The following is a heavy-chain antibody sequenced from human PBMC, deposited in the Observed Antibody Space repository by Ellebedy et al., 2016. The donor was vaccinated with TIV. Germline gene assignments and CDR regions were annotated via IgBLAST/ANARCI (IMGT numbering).Heavy chain of an antibody. J-gene: IGHJ1*01. V-gene: IGHV5-51*01. CDR3: ARHPANLTGDMSVRIGYLQD. Sequence: ASVKVSCKGSGYKFTSYWIGWVRQMPGKGLEWMAIIYPGDSDTRYSPSFQGQVTISADKSISTAYLQWSNLKASDTAMYYCARHPANLTGDMSVRIGYLQDWGQGTLVTVSS. CDR1: GYKFTSYW. CDR2: IYPGDSDT. D-gene: IGHD2-21*02.